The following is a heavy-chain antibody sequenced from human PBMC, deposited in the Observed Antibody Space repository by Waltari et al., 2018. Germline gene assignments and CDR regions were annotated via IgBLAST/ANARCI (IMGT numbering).Heavy chain of an antibody. CDR3: ARLDFWTGSYY. CDR1: GFTVSNND. Sequence: EVQLVESGGGLIQPGGSLRLSCAVSGFTVSNNDMSWVRRAPGKGRELVSVIYSGGSTYYADSVKGRFTISRDSSENTVYLQMSSLRAEDTALYYCARLDFWTGSYYWGQGTLVTVSS. V-gene: IGHV3-53*01. CDR2: IYSGGST. J-gene: IGHJ4*02. D-gene: IGHD3-3*01.